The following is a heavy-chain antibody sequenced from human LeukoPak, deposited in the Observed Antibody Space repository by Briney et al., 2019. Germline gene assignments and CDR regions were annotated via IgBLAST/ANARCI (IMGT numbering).Heavy chain of an antibody. CDR2: ISAYNGNT. CDR3: ARDRELRDFWSGYYILGVVPYYFDY. J-gene: IGHJ4*02. CDR1: GYTFTSYG. D-gene: IGHD3-3*01. Sequence: GASVKVSCKASGYTFTSYGISWVRQAPGQGLEWMGWISAYNGNTNYAQKLQGRVTMTTDTSTSTAYMELRSLRSDDTAVYCCARDRELRDFWSGYYILGVVPYYFDYWGQGTLVTVSS. V-gene: IGHV1-18*01.